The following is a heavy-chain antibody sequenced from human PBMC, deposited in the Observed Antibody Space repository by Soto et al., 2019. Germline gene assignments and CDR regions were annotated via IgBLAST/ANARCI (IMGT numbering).Heavy chain of an antibody. J-gene: IGHJ5*02. CDR2: INESGST. CDR1: GGSFSGHY. D-gene: IGHD6-13*01. Sequence: SETLSLTCAVYGGSFSGHYWSWIRQPPGKGLEWIGEINESGSTKYTPSLKSRVTTSLDTSKNQFSLKLSSVTAADTAVYYCARSRRGFGSSWYDWFDPWGQGTLVTVPQ. CDR3: ARSRRGFGSSWYDWFDP. V-gene: IGHV4-34*01.